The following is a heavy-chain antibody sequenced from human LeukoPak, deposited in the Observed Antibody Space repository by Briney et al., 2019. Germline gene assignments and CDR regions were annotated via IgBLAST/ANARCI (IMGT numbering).Heavy chain of an antibody. CDR1: GYTFTSYA. D-gene: IGHD6-13*01. V-gene: IGHV1-2*02. CDR3: ARARTPGIAAAGAYKFYYYYYMDV. Sequence: ASVTVSCKASGYTFTSYAMNWVRQAPGQGLEWMGWINPNSGGTNYAQKFQGRVTMTRDTSISTAYMELSRLRSDDTAVYYCARARTPGIAAAGAYKFYYYYYMDVWGKGATVTVSS. J-gene: IGHJ6*03. CDR2: INPNSGGT.